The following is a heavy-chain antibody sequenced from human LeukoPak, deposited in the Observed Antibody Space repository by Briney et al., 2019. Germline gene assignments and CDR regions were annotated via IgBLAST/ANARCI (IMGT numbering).Heavy chain of an antibody. V-gene: IGHV1-2*02. J-gene: IGHJ6*03. D-gene: IGHD6-13*01. CDR1: GYTFTGYY. CDR2: INPNSGGT. CDR3: ARVPGGRAAAGTVIYYMDV. Sequence: RASVKLSCKSSGYTFTGYYMHWVRRAPGQGLEWMGWINPNSGGTNYAQKFQGRVTMTRDTSISTAYMELSRLRSDDTAVYYCARVPGGRAAAGTVIYYMDVWGKGTTVTVSS.